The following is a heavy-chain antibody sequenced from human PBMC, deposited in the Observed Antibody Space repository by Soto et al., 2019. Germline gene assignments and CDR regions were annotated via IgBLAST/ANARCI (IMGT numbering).Heavy chain of an antibody. CDR1: GGSMSSYY. D-gene: IGHD1-26*01. Sequence: QVQLQESGPGLVKPSETLSLTCTVSGGSMSSYYWSWIRQPAGKGLEWIGRIYTSGRTNYNLSLKSRVTMSIDTTKNQFSLKLSSVTAADTAVYYCARGSGIYGFDIWGQGTMVTVSS. CDR3: ARGSGIYGFDI. CDR2: IYTSGRT. J-gene: IGHJ3*02. V-gene: IGHV4-4*07.